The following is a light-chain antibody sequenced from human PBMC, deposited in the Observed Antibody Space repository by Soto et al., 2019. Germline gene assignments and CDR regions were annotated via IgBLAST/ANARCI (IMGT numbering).Light chain of an antibody. CDR3: CLSPGSLTWL. CDR1: SSDVGGYNY. Sequence: QSALTQPASVSGSPGQSITISCTGTSSDVGGYNYVSWYQHHPGKAPRLMIYASSSRPSGVPDRFSGSKSGSTASLTISGLQAEDEAEYYCCLSPGSLTWLFGGWTKLTVL. J-gene: IGLJ3*02. CDR2: ASS. V-gene: IGLV2-14*01.